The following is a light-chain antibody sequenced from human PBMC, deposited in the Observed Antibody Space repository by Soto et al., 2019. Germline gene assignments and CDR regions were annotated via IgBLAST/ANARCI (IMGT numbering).Light chain of an antibody. J-gene: IGKJ5*01. CDR1: ESVSSVY. CDR3: QHYGGSFT. CDR2: GAS. Sequence: EIVLTQSPGTLSLSPGERATLSCRASESVSSVYLAWYQHKPGQAPRLLIFGASSRATAIPDRFSGSGSGTDFTLTIRRLEPEDFAVYYCQHYGGSFTFGQGTRLEIK. V-gene: IGKV3-20*01.